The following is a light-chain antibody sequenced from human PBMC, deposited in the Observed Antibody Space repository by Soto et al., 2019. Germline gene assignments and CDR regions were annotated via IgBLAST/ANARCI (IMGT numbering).Light chain of an antibody. Sequence: DIQMTQSPSSLSASVGVRVTITCRASLGISNYLACYQQKPWKVPKLLIYAASTLQSGVPSRFSGSGSGTDFNLTISSLQPEDVATYYCQKYNSAPWTFGQGTKVEIK. V-gene: IGKV1-27*01. CDR1: LGISNY. CDR3: QKYNSAPWT. CDR2: AAS. J-gene: IGKJ1*01.